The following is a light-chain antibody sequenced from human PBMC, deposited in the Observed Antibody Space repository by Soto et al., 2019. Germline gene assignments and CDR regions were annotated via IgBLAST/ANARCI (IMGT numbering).Light chain of an antibody. CDR2: GNN. V-gene: IGLV1-40*01. CDR3: QSYHTSPSGSYV. CDR1: SSNIGAGYD. Sequence: QSVLTQPPSVSGAPGQRVTISCTGSSSNIGAGYDVHWYQRLPGTAPKVLIHGNNNRPSGGPDRFSRSQSGTSASLPITGLPAQHSAYSYGQSYHTSPSGSYVFGTGTKLTVL. J-gene: IGLJ1*01.